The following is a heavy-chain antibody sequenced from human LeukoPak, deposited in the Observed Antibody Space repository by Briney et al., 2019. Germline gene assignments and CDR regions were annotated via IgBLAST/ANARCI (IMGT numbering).Heavy chain of an antibody. D-gene: IGHD2-2*01. CDR2: ISAYSGNT. CDR3: ARDIATVVHPD. J-gene: IGHJ4*02. Sequence: ASVRVSCKASGYTFTNYGITWVQQAPGQGLEWMGWISAYSGNTNYVQKFQGRVTMATDASTSTAYMELRSLRSDDTAIYYCARDIATVVHPDWGQGTLVTVSS. CDR1: GYTFTNYG. V-gene: IGHV1-18*01.